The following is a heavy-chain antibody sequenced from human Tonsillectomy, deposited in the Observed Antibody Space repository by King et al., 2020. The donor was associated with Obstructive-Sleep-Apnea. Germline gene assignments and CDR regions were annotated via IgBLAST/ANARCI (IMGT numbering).Heavy chain of an antibody. CDR2: VSYGGSNK. CDR1: GFSFINYP. J-gene: IGHJ6*02. D-gene: IGHD2-2*01. CDR3: ASSFCSSPSCYGLDSGLDV. Sequence: VQLVESGGGVVQPGGSLRLSCAASGFSFINYPMHWVRQAPGKGLEWVAVVSYGGSNKYYADSVKGRFTISRDNSENRVFLQMDSLRAEDTAVFYCASSFCSSPSCYGLDSGLDVWGQGTAVTVSS. V-gene: IGHV3-30*04.